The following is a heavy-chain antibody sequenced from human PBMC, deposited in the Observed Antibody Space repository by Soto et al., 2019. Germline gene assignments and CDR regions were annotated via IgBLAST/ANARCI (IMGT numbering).Heavy chain of an antibody. Sequence: HPGGSLRLSCTASGFTFSNYAMHWVRQAPGKGLEWVAAISDDGNRKYYADSVKGRFTISRDNSKNTLDLHMNSLRADDTAMYYCASKILLGYWGQGTLVTVSS. D-gene: IGHD3-16*01. CDR1: GFTFSNYA. V-gene: IGHV3-30-3*01. CDR2: ISDDGNRK. CDR3: ASKILLGY. J-gene: IGHJ4*02.